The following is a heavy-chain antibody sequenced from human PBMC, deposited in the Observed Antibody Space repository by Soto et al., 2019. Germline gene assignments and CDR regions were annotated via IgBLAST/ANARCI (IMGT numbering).Heavy chain of an antibody. V-gene: IGHV4-30-4*01. CDR2: IYHSGST. CDR3: ARERPDGARLDP. CDR1: GGSISSGDYY. D-gene: IGHD6-6*01. Sequence: QVQLQESGPGLVKPSQTLSLTCTVSGGSISSGDYYWSWIRQPPGKGLEWIGYIYHSGSTYYNPSLKSRVTISVDTSKNQSSLTLSSVTAADTAVYYCARERPDGARLDPWGQGTLVTVSS. J-gene: IGHJ5*02.